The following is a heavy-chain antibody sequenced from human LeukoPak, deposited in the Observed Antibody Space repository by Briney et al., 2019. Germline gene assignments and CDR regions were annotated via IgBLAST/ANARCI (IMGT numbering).Heavy chain of an antibody. CDR3: AKDRAKGANPPYFDY. V-gene: IGHV3-23*01. J-gene: IGHJ4*02. D-gene: IGHD1-26*01. Sequence: GGSLRLSCAASGFTFSSYAMSWVRRAPGKGLEWVSAISGSGGSTYYADSVKGRFTISRDNSKNTLYLQMNSLRAEDTAVYYCAKDRAKGANPPYFDYWGQGTLVTVSS. CDR2: ISGSGGST. CDR1: GFTFSSYA.